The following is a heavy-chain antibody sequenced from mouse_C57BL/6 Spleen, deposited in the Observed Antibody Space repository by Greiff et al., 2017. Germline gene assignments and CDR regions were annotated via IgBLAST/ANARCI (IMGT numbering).Heavy chain of an antibody. CDR1: GYAFTNYW. V-gene: IGHV1-80*01. Sequence: VQLQQSGAELVKPGASVKMSCKASGYAFTNYWMHWVKQRPGKGLEWIGQMYPRGGGPDYNEKFKGKATLSADKSSRTAYMELSSLTSEDSAVYYGARSLNYDDYLWDYGGRGQGATLTVSS. J-gene: IGHJ2*01. CDR3: ARSLNYDDYLWDYGG. D-gene: IGHD2-4*01. CDR2: MYPRGGGP.